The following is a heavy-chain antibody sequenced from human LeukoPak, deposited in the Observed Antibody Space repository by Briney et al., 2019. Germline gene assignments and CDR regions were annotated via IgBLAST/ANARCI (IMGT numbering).Heavy chain of an antibody. CDR3: TRGAPVGSSREFDY. CDR2: TYYRSKWYN. CDR1: GDSVSSNSAA. J-gene: IGHJ4*02. D-gene: IGHD5-24*01. V-gene: IGHV6-1*01. Sequence: SQTLSLTCDISGDSVSSNSAAWNWIGQSPLRGLEWLGRTYYRSKWYNDYAVSVKSRITINPDTSKNQFSLQLNSVTPEDTAVYYCTRGAPVGSSREFDYWGQGTPVTVSS.